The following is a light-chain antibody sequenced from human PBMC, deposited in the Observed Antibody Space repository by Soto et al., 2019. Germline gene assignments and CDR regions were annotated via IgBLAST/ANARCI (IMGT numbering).Light chain of an antibody. J-gene: IGLJ3*02. CDR3: VAWAGSLCASWV. CDR1: SSNIGTNY. CDR2: KNN. Sequence: QSVLTQPPSASGTPGQRVTISCSGSSSNIGTNYVYWYQQLPGTAPKLLIYKNNQRPSGVPDRFSGSKFGTSASLAISGLRSEDEADYYCVAWAGSLCASWVFGGGTKLTVL. V-gene: IGLV1-47*01.